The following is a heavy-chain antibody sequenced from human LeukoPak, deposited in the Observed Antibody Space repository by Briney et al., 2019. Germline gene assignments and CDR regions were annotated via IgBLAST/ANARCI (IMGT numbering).Heavy chain of an antibody. J-gene: IGHJ5*02. CDR3: AKEGTPQVSTWYDL. Sequence: GGSLRLSCAASGFTFSKYAMNWVRQAPGKGLEWVSAISGSGGDTYYADSVKGRFTISRDNPRNTLYLQMNILRTEDTAVYYCAKEGTPQVSTWYDLWGQGTQVIVSS. D-gene: IGHD3-10*01. V-gene: IGHV3-23*01. CDR1: GFTFSKYA. CDR2: ISGSGGDT.